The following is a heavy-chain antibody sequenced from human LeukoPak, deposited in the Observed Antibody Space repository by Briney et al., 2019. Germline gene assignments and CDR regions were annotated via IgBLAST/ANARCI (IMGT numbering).Heavy chain of an antibody. CDR1: GYTFTSSG. CDR2: ISVNNGNT. CDR3: ARPRNYYDNGGYCNWFDS. D-gene: IGHD3-22*01. V-gene: IGHV1-18*01. Sequence: ASVKVSCKASGYTFTSSGISWVRQAPGQGLEWMGWISVNNGNTKYAQKLQGRVTMTTDTSTSTAYMELRSLRSDDTAVYYCARPRNYYDNGGYCNWFDSWGQGTLVTVSS. J-gene: IGHJ5*01.